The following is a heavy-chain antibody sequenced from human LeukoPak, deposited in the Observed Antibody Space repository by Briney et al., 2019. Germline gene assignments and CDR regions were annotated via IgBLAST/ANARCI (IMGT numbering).Heavy chain of an antibody. CDR3: ARGYSSSWNYFDY. J-gene: IGHJ4*02. CDR1: GGSISNYW. CDR2: VFDSGGT. V-gene: IGHV4-59*01. Sequence: SETLSLTCTVSGGSISNYWWSWIRQPPGKGLEWIGYVFDSGGTNYNPSLKSRVTISVDTSKKQFSLKLSSVTAADTAVYYYARGYSSSWNYFDYCGQGTLVTVSS. D-gene: IGHD6-13*01.